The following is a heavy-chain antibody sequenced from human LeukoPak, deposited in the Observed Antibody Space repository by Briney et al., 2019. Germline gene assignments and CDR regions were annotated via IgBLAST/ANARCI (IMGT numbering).Heavy chain of an antibody. CDR2: MYIGGNT. D-gene: IGHD2-15*01. J-gene: IGHJ4*02. CDR3: ARGYCFDGKCPFAFDH. V-gene: IGHV3-66*02. CDR1: GFTVSSTY. Sequence: GGSLRLSCAASGFTVSSTYMAWVRQAPGKGLEWASIMYIGGNTFHSDSVKGRFTISRDNSKNTLYLQMNSLTAEDTAVYYCARGYCFDGKCPFAFDHWGQGTLVTVSS.